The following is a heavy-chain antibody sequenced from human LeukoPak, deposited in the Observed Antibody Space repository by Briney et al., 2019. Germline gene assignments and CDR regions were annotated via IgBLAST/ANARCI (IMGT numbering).Heavy chain of an antibody. D-gene: IGHD5-18*01. V-gene: IGHV1-69*01. J-gene: IGHJ4*02. Sequence: GSSVKVSCKASGGAFTSYAISWVRQAPGQGLEWMGGIIPIFGTANYAQKFQGRVTITADESTSTAYMELSSLRSEDTAVYYCAGGGTYSYVFDYWGQGTLFTVSS. CDR2: IIPIFGTA. CDR1: GGAFTSYA. CDR3: AGGGTYSYVFDY.